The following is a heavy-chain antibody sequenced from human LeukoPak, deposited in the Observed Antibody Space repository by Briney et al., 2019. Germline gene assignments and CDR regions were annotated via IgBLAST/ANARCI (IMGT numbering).Heavy chain of an antibody. D-gene: IGHD6-13*01. V-gene: IGHV1-69*13. CDR1: GGTFSSYA. J-gene: IGHJ3*02. Sequence: ASVKVSCKASGGTFSSYAISWVRQAPGQGLEWMGGIIPIFGTANYAQKFQGRVTITADESTSTAYMELSSLRSEDTAVYYCARGSSRGYAFDIWGQGTMVTVSP. CDR2: IIPIFGTA. CDR3: ARGSSRGYAFDI.